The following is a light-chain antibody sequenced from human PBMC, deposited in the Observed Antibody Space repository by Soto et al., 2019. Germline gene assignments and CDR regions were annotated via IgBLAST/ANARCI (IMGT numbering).Light chain of an antibody. Sequence: DIQMTQSPSSVSASVGDRVTITCRASQDIRTWLAWYQQKSGQAPKLLIYVASSLQSGVPSRFSGSGSGTDFTLTINSLQPEDFATYYCLQANTFPLTFGGGTKVDI. J-gene: IGKJ4*01. V-gene: IGKV1-12*01. CDR2: VAS. CDR1: QDIRTW. CDR3: LQANTFPLT.